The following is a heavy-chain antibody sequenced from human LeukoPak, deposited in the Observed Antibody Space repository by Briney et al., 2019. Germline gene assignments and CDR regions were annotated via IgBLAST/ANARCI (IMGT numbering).Heavy chain of an antibody. V-gene: IGHV3-72*01. J-gene: IGHJ4*02. CDR3: SRDATGDH. CDR2: SRNRAKSYTT. CDR1: GFTFSDHY. Sequence: PGGSLRLSCAVSGFTFSDHYMDWVRQAPGKGLEWVGRSRNRAKSYTTEYAASVKGRFTISRDDSKSTLYLQMNSLETEDTAVYYCSRDATGDHWGQGTLVSVSS.